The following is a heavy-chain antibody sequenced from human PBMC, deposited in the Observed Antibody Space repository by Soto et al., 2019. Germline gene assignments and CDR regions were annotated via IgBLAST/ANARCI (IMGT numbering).Heavy chain of an antibody. J-gene: IGHJ6*02. Sequence: GESLKISCKGSGYIFTSYWITWVRQMPGTGLEWMGRIDPSDSYTNYSPSFQGHVTISTDKSISTAYLQWSSLKASDTAMYYCATGMDAGFGGRDVGGQGTTVTVS. CDR2: IDPSDSYT. D-gene: IGHD2-2*03. CDR1: GYIFTSYW. V-gene: IGHV5-10-1*01. CDR3: ATGMDAGFGGRDV.